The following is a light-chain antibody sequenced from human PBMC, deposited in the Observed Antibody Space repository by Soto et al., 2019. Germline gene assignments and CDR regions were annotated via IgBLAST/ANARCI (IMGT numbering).Light chain of an antibody. CDR2: SVT. CDR3: SSATSSFTYL. J-gene: IGLJ1*01. Sequence: QSVLTQPASVSGSPGQSITISCTGTSSDVGAYNSVSWYQQHPDKAPKLIIFSVTSRTSGLSDRFSGSKSDNTASLTISGLRTEDEADYYCSSATSSFTYLFGTGTKVTVL. CDR1: SSDVGAYNS. V-gene: IGLV2-14*03.